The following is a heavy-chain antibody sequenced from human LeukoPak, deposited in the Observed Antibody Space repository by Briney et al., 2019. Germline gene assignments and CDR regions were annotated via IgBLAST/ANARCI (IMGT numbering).Heavy chain of an antibody. J-gene: IGHJ4*02. CDR3: AKAEGMIVGATFDY. CDR1: GFTFNSYA. V-gene: IGHV3-23*01. CDR2: ISGSGGST. Sequence: PGGSLRLSCAASGFTFNSYAMSWVRQAPGKGLEWVSAISGSGGSTYYADSVKGRFTISRDNSKNTLYLQMNSLRAEGTAVYYCAKAEGMIVGATFDYWGQGTLVTVSS. D-gene: IGHD3-22*01.